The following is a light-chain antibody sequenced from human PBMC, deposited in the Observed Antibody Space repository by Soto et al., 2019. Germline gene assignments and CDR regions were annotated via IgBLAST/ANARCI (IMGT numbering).Light chain of an antibody. CDR3: QQYNNWSRT. J-gene: IGKJ1*01. CDR1: QSVSSN. CDR2: GAS. Sequence: EIVMTQSPATLSVSPGERATLSCRASQSVSSNLAWYQQKPGQAPRLLIYGASTRATGIPGRFSGSGSGTEFTLTSSSLQSEDFAVDYCQQYNNWSRTFGQGTKVEIK. V-gene: IGKV3-15*01.